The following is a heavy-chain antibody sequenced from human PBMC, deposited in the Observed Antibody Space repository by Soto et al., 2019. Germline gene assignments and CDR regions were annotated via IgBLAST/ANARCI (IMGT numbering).Heavy chain of an antibody. CDR2: IGSRTSDI. V-gene: IGHV3-21*01. Sequence: LRLSCAASGFTLSRHTMNWVRQAPGKGLEWVSFIGSRTSDIYYADSVKGRFTISRDNAKNSLYLDLTRLRAEDTAVYFCVRDYYDTSGYPNTFDMWGQGTMVTVSS. D-gene: IGHD3-22*01. CDR3: VRDYYDTSGYPNTFDM. CDR1: GFTLSRHT. J-gene: IGHJ3*02.